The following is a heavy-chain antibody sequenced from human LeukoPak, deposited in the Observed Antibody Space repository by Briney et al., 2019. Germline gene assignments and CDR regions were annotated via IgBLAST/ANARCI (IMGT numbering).Heavy chain of an antibody. J-gene: IGHJ4*02. CDR3: AKGSRWLQFSLFDY. CDR2: ISSSSSTI. D-gene: IGHD5-24*01. Sequence: GGSLRLSCAASGFTFSSYSMNWVRQAPGKGLEWVSYISSSSSTIYYADSVKGRFTISRDNAKNSLYLQMNSLRAEDTAVYYCAKGSRWLQFSLFDYWGQGTLVTVSS. V-gene: IGHV3-48*01. CDR1: GFTFSSYS.